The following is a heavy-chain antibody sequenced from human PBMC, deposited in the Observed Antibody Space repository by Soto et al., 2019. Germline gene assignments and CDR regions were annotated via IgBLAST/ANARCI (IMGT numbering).Heavy chain of an antibody. CDR2: IYSGGST. CDR1: GFTVSSNY. V-gene: IGHV3-53*04. J-gene: IGHJ5*02. D-gene: IGHD5-12*01. Sequence: EVQLVESGGGLVQPGGSLRLSCAASGFTVSSNYMSWVRQAPGKGLEWVSVIYSGGSTYYADSVKGRFTISRHNSKNTRYLQMNSLRAEDTAVYYCARVGGGYSGYDWTYNWFDPWGQGTLVTVSS. CDR3: ARVGGGYSGYDWTYNWFDP.